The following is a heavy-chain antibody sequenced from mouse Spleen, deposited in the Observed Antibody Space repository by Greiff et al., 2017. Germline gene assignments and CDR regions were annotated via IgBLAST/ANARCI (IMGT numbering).Heavy chain of an antibody. Sequence: QVHVKQPGAELVKPGASVKLSCKASGYTFTSYWMQWVKQRPGQGLEWIGEIDPSDSYTNYNQKFKGKATLTVDTSSSTAYMQLSSLTSEDSAVYYCAREGPKLTGTYFDYWGQGTTLTVSS. CDR2: IDPSDSYT. D-gene: IGHD4-1*01. V-gene: IGHV1-50*01. CDR1: GYTFTSYW. CDR3: AREGPKLTGTYFDY. J-gene: IGHJ2*01.